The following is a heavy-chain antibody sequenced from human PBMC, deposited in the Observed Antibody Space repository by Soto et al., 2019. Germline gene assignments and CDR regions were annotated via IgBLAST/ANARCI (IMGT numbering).Heavy chain of an antibody. J-gene: IGHJ5*01. CDR2: ISWNSGTI. CDR1: GFTFDDYA. CDR3: AKDVGGAARYWFDS. V-gene: IGHV3-9*01. Sequence: EVQLVESGGGVVQPGRSLRLTCAASGFTFDDYAMHWVRQAPGKGLEWVSGISWNSGTIGYADSVKARFTISRDNAKNSVYLEVTSVRPEDTALYYCAKDVGGAARYWFDSWGQGTLVTVSS. D-gene: IGHD6-6*01.